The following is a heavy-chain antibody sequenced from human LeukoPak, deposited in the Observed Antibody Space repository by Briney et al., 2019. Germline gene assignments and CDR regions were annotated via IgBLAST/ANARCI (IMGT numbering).Heavy chain of an antibody. CDR3: ARVGYSSGWYFDY. CDR1: GYTFTGYY. Sequence: VASVKVSCKASGYTFTGYYMHWVRQAPGQGLEWMGWINPNSGGTNYAQKFQGRVTMTRGTSISTAYMELSRLRSDDTAVYYCARVGYSSGWYFDYWGQGTLVTVSS. D-gene: IGHD6-19*01. V-gene: IGHV1-2*02. CDR2: INPNSGGT. J-gene: IGHJ4*02.